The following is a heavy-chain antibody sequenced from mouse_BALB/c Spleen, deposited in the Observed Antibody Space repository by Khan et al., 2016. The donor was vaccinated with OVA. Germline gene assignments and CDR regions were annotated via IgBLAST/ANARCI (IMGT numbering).Heavy chain of an antibody. V-gene: IGHV9-1*02. D-gene: IGHD6-2*01. J-gene: IGHJ1*01. CDR3: ARISSYWYSDV. CDR2: INTYTGEP. CDR1: GYTFTNYG. Sequence: QIQLVQSGPELKKPGETVKISCKASGYTFTNYGMNWVKQAPGKGLKRMGWINTYTGEPTYADDFKGRFVFSLETSASTAYLQISNLKNEDMTTYFCARISSYWYSDVWGAGTTVTVSS.